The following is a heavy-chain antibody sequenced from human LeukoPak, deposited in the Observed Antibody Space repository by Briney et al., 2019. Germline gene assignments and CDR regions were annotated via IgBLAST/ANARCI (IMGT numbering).Heavy chain of an antibody. CDR2: INPSGATT. CDR1: GYTFTNYY. V-gene: IGHV1-46*01. D-gene: IGHD2-2*01. J-gene: IGHJ6*03. Sequence: ASVKVSCKTSGYTFTNYYMHWVRQAPGQGLEWMGIINPSGATTSNTQKFQGRVTLTRDMSTSTVYMDLSSLRSDDTAVYYCAILSSTGLYYYYYMDVWGKGTTVTVSS. CDR3: AILSSTGLYYYYYMDV.